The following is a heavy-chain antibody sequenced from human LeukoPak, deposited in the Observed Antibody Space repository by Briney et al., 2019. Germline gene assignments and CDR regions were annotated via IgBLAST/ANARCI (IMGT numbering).Heavy chain of an antibody. V-gene: IGHV6-1*01. CDR2: TYYRSKWYN. Sequence: SQTLSLTCAISGDSVSSNSAAWNWIRQSPSRGLEWLGRTYYRSKWYNDYAVSVKSRITINPDTSENQFSLQLNSVTPEDTAVYYCAREPCDFWSGARDGWFDPWGQGTLVTVSS. CDR1: GDSVSSNSAA. J-gene: IGHJ5*02. D-gene: IGHD3-3*01. CDR3: AREPCDFWSGARDGWFDP.